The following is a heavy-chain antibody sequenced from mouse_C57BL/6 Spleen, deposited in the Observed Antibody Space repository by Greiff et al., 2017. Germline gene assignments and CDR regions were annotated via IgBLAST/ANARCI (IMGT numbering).Heavy chain of an antibody. J-gene: IGHJ2*01. V-gene: IGHV5-4*01. CDR1: GFTFSSYA. Sequence: EVKLVESGGGLVKPGGSLKLSCAASGFTFSSYAMSWVRQTPEKRLEWVATISDGGSYTYYPDNVKGRFTISRDNAKNNLYLQMSHLKSEDTAMYYCAREGPYYDLDYWGQGTTLTVSS. D-gene: IGHD2-10*01. CDR2: ISDGGSYT. CDR3: AREGPYYDLDY.